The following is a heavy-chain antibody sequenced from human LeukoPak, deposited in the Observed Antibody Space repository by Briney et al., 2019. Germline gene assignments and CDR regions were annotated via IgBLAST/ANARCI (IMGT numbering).Heavy chain of an antibody. CDR3: AKDYYGGNGYSSWYFDL. Sequence: GGSLTLSCAASGFTYHDYDMHWVRQAPGKGLDWVCGSSYNRDTIAYAELVKGRFTISRGNVKNYVFLQMKRLRGEDTALYYRAKDYYGGNGYSSWYFDLWGRGTLVTVSS. CDR1: GFTYHDYD. V-gene: IGHV3-9*01. CDR2: SSYNRDTI. J-gene: IGHJ2*01. D-gene: IGHD2-21*02.